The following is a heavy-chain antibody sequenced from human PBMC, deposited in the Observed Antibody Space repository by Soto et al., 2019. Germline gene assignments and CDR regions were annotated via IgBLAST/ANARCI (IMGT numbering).Heavy chain of an antibody. CDR2: VHYSGSD. J-gene: IGHJ4*02. D-gene: IGHD4-4*01. CDR1: GGSIGKYY. CDR3: ARRRYSSAWHFDH. Sequence: QVQLQESGPGLVKPSETLSLTCTVSGGSIGKYYWSWIRQPPGKGLEWIGYVHYSGSDNYNPSLKSRVTRALDTSRDQFALKVKSVTAADTAVYYCARRRYSSAWHFDHWGQGSLVTVSS. V-gene: IGHV4-59*08.